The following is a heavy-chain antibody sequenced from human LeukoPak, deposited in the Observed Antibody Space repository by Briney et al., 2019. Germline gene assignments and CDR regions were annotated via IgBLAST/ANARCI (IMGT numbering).Heavy chain of an antibody. Sequence: ASVKVSCKASGYTFTNYDINWVRRATGQGLEWMGWMNPNSGNTGYAQKFQGRVTMTRNTSISTAYMELSSLRSEDTAVYYCARAVVVPYYYYGMDVWGQGTTVTVSS. CDR2: MNPNSGNT. V-gene: IGHV1-8*01. D-gene: IGHD2-2*01. CDR3: ARAVVVPYYYYGMDV. J-gene: IGHJ6*02. CDR1: GYTFTNYD.